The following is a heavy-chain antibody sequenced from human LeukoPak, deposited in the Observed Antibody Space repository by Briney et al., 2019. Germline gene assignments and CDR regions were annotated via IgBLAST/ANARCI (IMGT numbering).Heavy chain of an antibody. CDR2: LFDSVNT. Sequence: SETLSLTCTVSGGSISSHYCSWIRQPPGKGLEWIAYLFDSVNTKDNPSLQSRLTLSADTSKNQFSLRLSSVTAADTAVYYCATIKRGSIFGYFDFWGQGIKVTVSS. CDR3: ATIKRGSIFGYFDF. V-gene: IGHV4-59*11. D-gene: IGHD5-18*01. CDR1: GGSISSHY. J-gene: IGHJ4*02.